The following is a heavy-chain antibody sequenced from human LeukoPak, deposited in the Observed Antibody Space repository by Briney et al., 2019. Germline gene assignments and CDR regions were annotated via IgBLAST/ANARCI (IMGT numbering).Heavy chain of an antibody. Sequence: ASVKVSCKASGYTFTGYYMHWVRQAPGQGLEWMGWINPNSGGTNYAQKFQGRVTMTRDTSISTAYMELSRLRSDDTAVYYCARDPWGIAARPGGDWFDPRGQGTLVTVSS. D-gene: IGHD6-6*01. CDR3: ARDPWGIAARPGGDWFDP. CDR1: GYTFTGYY. CDR2: INPNSGGT. V-gene: IGHV1-2*02. J-gene: IGHJ5*02.